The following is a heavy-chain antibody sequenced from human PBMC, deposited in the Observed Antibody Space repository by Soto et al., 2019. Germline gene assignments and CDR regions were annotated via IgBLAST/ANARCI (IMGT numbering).Heavy chain of an antibody. D-gene: IGHD1-26*01. CDR1: GFTFDNYA. CDR2: ISGSGDNT. CDR3: AKVPMNMVGATARHYYYGMDV. J-gene: IGHJ6*02. V-gene: IGHV3-23*01. Sequence: HPGGSLRLSCAASGFTFDNYAMSWVRQAPGKGLEWVSTISGSGDNTYYADSVKGRFTISRDNSKNTLYLQMNSLRAEDTAVYYCAKVPMNMVGATARHYYYGMDVWGQGTTVTVSS.